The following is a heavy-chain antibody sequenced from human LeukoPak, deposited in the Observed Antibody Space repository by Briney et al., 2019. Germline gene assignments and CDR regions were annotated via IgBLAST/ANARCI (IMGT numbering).Heavy chain of an antibody. V-gene: IGHV3-48*01. CDR3: ARDYKYAFDN. CDR2: IGIDSGNT. J-gene: IGHJ4*02. CDR1: GFTFSDYS. Sequence: TGGSLRLSCAASGFTFSDYSMNWVRQAPGKGLGWISYIGIDSGNTNYADSVKGRFTISGDKAKNSLYLQMNSLRVEDTAVYYCARDYKYAFDNWGQGTLVTLSS. D-gene: IGHD5-24*01.